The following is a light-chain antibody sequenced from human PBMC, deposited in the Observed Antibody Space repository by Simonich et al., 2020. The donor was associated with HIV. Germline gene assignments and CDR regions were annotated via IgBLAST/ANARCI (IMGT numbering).Light chain of an antibody. J-gene: IGLJ3*02. CDR1: SGHSSYA. CDR3: QTWGTGIRV. CDR2: LNSDGRH. V-gene: IGLV4-69*01. Sequence: QLVLTQSPSASASLGASVKLTCTLSSGHSSYAIAWHQQQPAKGPRYLMKLNSDGRHYKGDGIPDRFSGSSSGAERYLTISSLQSEDEADYYCQTWGTGIRVFGGGTKLTVL.